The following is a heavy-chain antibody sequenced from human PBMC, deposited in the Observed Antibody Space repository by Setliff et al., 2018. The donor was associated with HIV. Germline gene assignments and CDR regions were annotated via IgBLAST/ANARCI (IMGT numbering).Heavy chain of an antibody. CDR1: GYTFSSHD. CDR3: ARYSNFDY. D-gene: IGHD4-4*01. CDR2: MNPNSGNT. V-gene: IGHV1-8*02. J-gene: IGHJ4*02. Sequence: ASVKVSCKASGYTFSSHDINWVRQATGRGLEWMGWMNPNSGNTGYAQKFQGRVTMTRNTATSTAFMELSSLRSEDTAVYYCARYSNFDYWGQGTLVTVSS.